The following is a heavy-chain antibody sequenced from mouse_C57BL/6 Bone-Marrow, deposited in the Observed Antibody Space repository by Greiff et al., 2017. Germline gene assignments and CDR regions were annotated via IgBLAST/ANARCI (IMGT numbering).Heavy chain of an antibody. Sequence: EVQLQQSGTVLARPGASVKMSCKTSGYTFTSYWMHWVKQRPGQGLEWIGAIYPGNSDTSYNQKFKGKAKLTAVTSASTAYMALSSLTNEDSEVYYCTRMGVLRPLDYWGQGTTLTVSS. V-gene: IGHV1-5*01. CDR2: IYPGNSDT. CDR3: TRMGVLRPLDY. CDR1: GYTFTSYW. D-gene: IGHD1-1*01. J-gene: IGHJ2*01.